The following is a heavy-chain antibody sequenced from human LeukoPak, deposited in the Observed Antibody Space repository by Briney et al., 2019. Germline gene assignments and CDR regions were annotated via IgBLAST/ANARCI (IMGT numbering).Heavy chain of an antibody. CDR1: GFTFDDYG. V-gene: IGHV3-20*04. D-gene: IGHD2-2*01. Sequence: TGGSLRLSCAASGFTFDDYGMSWVRQAPGKGLEWVSGINWNGGSTGYADSVKGRFTISRDNAKNSLCLQMNSLRAEDTALYYCARALLYCSSTSCSFDYWGQGTLVTVSS. CDR3: ARALLYCSSTSCSFDY. J-gene: IGHJ4*02. CDR2: INWNGGST.